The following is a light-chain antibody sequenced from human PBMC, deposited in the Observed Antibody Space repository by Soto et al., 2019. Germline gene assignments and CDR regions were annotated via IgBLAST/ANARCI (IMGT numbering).Light chain of an antibody. CDR3: QQYYSTPLT. J-gene: IGKJ4*01. CDR2: WAS. Sequence: EIVMTQSPDSLAVSLGERATINCKSSQSVLYSSNNKNYLAWYQQKPGQPPKLLIYWASTRGSGVPDRFSGSGFGKDFTLTISSLQAEDVAVYYCQQYYSTPLTFGGGTKVEIK. CDR1: QSVLYSSNNKNY. V-gene: IGKV4-1*01.